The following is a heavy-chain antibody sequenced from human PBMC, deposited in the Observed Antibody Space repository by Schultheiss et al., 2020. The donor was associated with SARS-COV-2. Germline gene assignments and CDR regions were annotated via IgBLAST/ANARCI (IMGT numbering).Heavy chain of an antibody. CDR1: GFTFSSYA. CDR2: ISGSGSTI. CDR3: AKDTDPGIADTSGFDY. Sequence: GGSLRLSCAASGFTFSSYAMSWVRQAPGKGLEWVSAISGSGSTIYYADSVKGRFTISRDNAKNSLYLQMNSLRAEDTALYYCAKDTDPGIADTSGFDYWGQGTLVTVSS. J-gene: IGHJ4*02. D-gene: IGHD6-13*01. V-gene: IGHV3-23*01.